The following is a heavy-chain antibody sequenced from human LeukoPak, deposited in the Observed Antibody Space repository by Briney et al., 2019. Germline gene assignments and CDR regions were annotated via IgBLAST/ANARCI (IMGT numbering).Heavy chain of an antibody. CDR2: IKQDGSEK. J-gene: IGHJ5*02. V-gene: IGHV3-7*01. CDR3: ARDVYYDFWSGYSFNWFDP. Sequence: GGSLRLSCAASGFTFSTYWMSWVRQAPGKGLEWVANIKQDGSEKYYVDSVKGRFTISRDNAKNSLYLQMNSLRAEDTAVYYCARDVYYDFWSGYSFNWFDPWGQGTLVTVSS. CDR1: GFTFSTYW. D-gene: IGHD3-3*01.